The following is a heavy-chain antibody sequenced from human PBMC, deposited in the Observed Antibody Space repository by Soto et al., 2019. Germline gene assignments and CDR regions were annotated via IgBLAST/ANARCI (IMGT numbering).Heavy chain of an antibody. J-gene: IGHJ3*02. CDR3: ARVGICREFDI. CDR2: IYYSGST. Sequence: SETLSLTCTVSGGSICSGGYYWSCIRQHPGKGLEWIGYIYYSGSTYYNPSLKSRVTISVDTSKNQFSLKLSSVTAADTAVYYCARVGICREFDIWGHGTMVTVSS. CDR1: GGSICSGGYY. D-gene: IGHD2-2*01. V-gene: IGHV4-31*03.